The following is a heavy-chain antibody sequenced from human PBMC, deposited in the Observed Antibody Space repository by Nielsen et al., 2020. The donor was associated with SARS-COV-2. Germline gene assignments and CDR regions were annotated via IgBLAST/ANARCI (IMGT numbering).Heavy chain of an antibody. D-gene: IGHD3-22*01. CDR1: GGTFSSYA. V-gene: IGHV1-69*13. Sequence: SVKVSCKASGGTFSSYAISWVRQAPGQGLEWMGGIIPIFGTANYAQKFQGRVTITADESTSTAYMELSSLRSEDTTVYYCARISYYYDSSGLGYWGQGTLVTVSS. J-gene: IGHJ4*02. CDR2: IIPIFGTA. CDR3: ARISYYYDSSGLGY.